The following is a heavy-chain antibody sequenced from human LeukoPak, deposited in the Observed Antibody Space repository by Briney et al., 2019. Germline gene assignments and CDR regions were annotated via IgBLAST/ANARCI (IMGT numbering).Heavy chain of an antibody. CDR3: ARRANNYGSGYFDY. Sequence: NPSETLSLTCTVSGGSISSSYWSWIRQPPGKGLEWIGYVYYSGTTNYNPSLKSRVTISIYSSNNRFSLRLNSVTAADTAVYYCARRANNYGSGYFDYWGQGTLVTVSS. V-gene: IGHV4-59*08. J-gene: IGHJ4*02. CDR2: VYYSGTT. D-gene: IGHD3-10*01. CDR1: GGSISSSY.